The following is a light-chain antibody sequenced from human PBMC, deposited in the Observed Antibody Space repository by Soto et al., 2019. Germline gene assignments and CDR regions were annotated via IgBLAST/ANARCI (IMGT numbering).Light chain of an antibody. V-gene: IGKV1-12*01. CDR2: TGS. CDR3: QQANSFPLT. Sequence: DIKMTPSPSSVSASGGARVSITCRASQGISSWLAWYQQKPGRAPKLLIYTGSSLQSGVPSRFSGTGSGTDFTLTISSLQPEDVATYYCQQANSFPLTFGGGTKVEIK. CDR1: QGISSW. J-gene: IGKJ4*01.